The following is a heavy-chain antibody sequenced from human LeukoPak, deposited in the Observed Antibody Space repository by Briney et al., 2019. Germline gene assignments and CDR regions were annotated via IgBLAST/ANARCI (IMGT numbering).Heavy chain of an antibody. J-gene: IGHJ3*02. CDR1: GDSVSSSNYY. Sequence: SETLSLTCTVFGDSVSSSNYYWAWFRQPPGKELEWIGFIYYSGSTNYSPSLKSRVTISVDTSKNQFSLKLSSVTAADTAVYYCARGESGNHAGFFDIWGQGTMVTVSS. V-gene: IGHV4-61*01. CDR3: ARGESGNHAGFFDI. CDR2: IYYSGST. D-gene: IGHD1-14*01.